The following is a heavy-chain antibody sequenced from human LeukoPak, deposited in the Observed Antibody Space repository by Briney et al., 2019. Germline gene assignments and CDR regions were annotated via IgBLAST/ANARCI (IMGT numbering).Heavy chain of an antibody. Sequence: PGGSLRLSCAASGFTFSSYSMNWVRQAPGKGLEWVSSISSSSSYIYYADSVKGRFTISRDNAKNSLYLQMNSLRAEDTAVYYCARDGGYCSGGSCYTSYYYYYGMDVWGQGTTVTASS. J-gene: IGHJ6*02. CDR1: GFTFSSYS. CDR2: ISSSSSYI. D-gene: IGHD2-15*01. CDR3: ARDGGYCSGGSCYTSYYYYYGMDV. V-gene: IGHV3-21*01.